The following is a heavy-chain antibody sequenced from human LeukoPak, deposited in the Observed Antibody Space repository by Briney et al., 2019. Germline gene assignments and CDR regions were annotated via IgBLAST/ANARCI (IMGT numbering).Heavy chain of an antibody. CDR1: GFTFSSCR. D-gene: IGHD6-13*01. CDR2: ISSSSSYI. V-gene: IGHV3-21*01. Sequence: KPGGSLRLSCAASGFTFSSCRMNWVRQAPGKGLEWVSSISSSSSYIYYADSVKGRFTISRDNAKNSLYLQMNSLRDEDTAVYYCARDRPGYSSSWYSDYWGQGTLVTVSS. CDR3: ARDRPGYSSSWYSDY. J-gene: IGHJ4*02.